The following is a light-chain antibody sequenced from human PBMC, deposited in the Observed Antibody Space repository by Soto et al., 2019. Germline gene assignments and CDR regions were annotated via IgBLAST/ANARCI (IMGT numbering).Light chain of an antibody. CDR3: ASWDDSLSGVV. CDR2: RNR. V-gene: IGLV1-47*01. J-gene: IGLJ3*02. CDR1: TSNLGSNF. Sequence: QSVLTQPPSASGTPGQTVTISCSGSTSNLGSNFIYWYQQLPGAAPKLLISRNRQRPSGVPDRFSGSKSGTSGPLVISGLRSEDEADYHCASWDDSLSGVVFGGGTKVTVL.